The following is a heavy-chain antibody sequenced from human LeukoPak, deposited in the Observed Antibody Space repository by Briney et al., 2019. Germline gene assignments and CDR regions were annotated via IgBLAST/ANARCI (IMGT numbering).Heavy chain of an antibody. Sequence: PGGSLRLSCAASGFTFSSYAMHWVRQAPGKGLEWVAVISYDGSNKYYADSVKGRFTISRDNSKNTVYLQMNCLRTEDTAVYDCARDSDTGIAVAGSFDYWGQGTLVTVSS. CDR1: GFTFSSYA. V-gene: IGHV3-30*04. CDR2: ISYDGSNK. D-gene: IGHD6-19*01. CDR3: ARDSDTGIAVAGSFDY. J-gene: IGHJ4*02.